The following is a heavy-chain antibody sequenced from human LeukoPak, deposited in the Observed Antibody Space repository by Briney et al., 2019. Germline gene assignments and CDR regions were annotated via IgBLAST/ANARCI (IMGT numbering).Heavy chain of an antibody. J-gene: IGHJ4*02. CDR2: IYYSGST. V-gene: IGHV4-59*11. D-gene: IGHD5-24*01. CDR1: GGSISSHY. Sequence: SETLSLTCTVSGGSISSHYWSWIRQPPGKGLEWIGYIYYSGSTNYNPSLKSRVTISVDTSKNQFSLKLSSVTAADTAVYYCARVYRDGYNCAHAVDYWGQGTLVTVSS. CDR3: ARVYRDGYNCAHAVDY.